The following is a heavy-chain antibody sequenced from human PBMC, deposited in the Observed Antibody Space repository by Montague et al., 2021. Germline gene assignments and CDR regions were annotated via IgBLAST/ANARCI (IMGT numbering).Heavy chain of an antibody. V-gene: IGHV3-74*01. J-gene: IGHJ6*03. CDR1: GFTLRSYW. CDR2: IKSDGLIA. Sequence: SLRLSCAASGFTLRSYWMHWVRQAPGKGLVWVSRIKSDGLIAIYVDSVKGRFTISRDNAKDTLHLQMNSLRAEDTATYYCARGGLRNYYYYMDVWGKGTTVTVSS. CDR3: ARGGLRNYYYYMDV. D-gene: IGHD3-16*01.